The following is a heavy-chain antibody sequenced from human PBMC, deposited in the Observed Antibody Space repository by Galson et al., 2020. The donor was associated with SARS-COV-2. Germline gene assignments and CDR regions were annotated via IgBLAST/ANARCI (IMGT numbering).Heavy chain of an antibody. D-gene: IGHD3-3*01. J-gene: IGHJ4*02. CDR2: IKSKTDGGTT. V-gene: IGHV3-15*01. CDR3: TTVSVMILEWLPTEDYYFDY. CDR1: GFTFSNAW. Sequence: GESLKISCAASGFTFSNAWMSWVRQAPGKGLEWVGRIKSKTDGGTTDYAAPVKGRFTISRDDSKNTLYLQINSLKTEDTAVYYCTTVSVMILEWLPTEDYYFDYWGQGTLVTVSS.